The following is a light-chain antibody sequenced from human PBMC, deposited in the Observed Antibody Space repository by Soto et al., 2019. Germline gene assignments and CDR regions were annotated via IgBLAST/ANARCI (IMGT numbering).Light chain of an antibody. CDR2: DVT. CDR1: SSDIGGYNF. V-gene: IGLV2-14*03. Sequence: QSALTQPASVSGSPGQSITISCSGTSSDIGGYNFVSWYQQHPGKAPKLIIYDVTNRPSGISHRFSGSKSGNTASLTISGLQVDDEADYYCSSYRSSAPLPVFGGGTKLTVL. CDR3: SSYRSSAPLPV. J-gene: IGLJ3*02.